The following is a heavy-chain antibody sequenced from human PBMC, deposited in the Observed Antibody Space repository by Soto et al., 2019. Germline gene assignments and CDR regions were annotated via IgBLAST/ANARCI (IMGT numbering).Heavy chain of an antibody. J-gene: IGHJ3*02. V-gene: IGHV3-23*01. Sequence: WWSLRLSCSVSVFSCSNYAMNWCRQAPGRGLEWVSVISDSGGYTKYADSVKGRFTISRDNSKNRLYLQMNSLRAEDTAVYYCAKDAAVGSSAPDAFDIWGQGTLVTVPS. D-gene: IGHD2-2*01. CDR3: AKDAAVGSSAPDAFDI. CDR1: VFSCSNYA. CDR2: ISDSGGYT.